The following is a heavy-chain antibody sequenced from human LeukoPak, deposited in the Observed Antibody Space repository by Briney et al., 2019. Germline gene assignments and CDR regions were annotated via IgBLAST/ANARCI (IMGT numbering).Heavy chain of an antibody. V-gene: IGHV1-69*06. D-gene: IGHD3-10*01. CDR1: GGTFSSYA. CDR2: IIPIFGTA. CDR3: ARHRSRMVRGGDWFDP. Sequence: ASVKVSCKASGGTFSSYAISWVRQAPGQGLEWMGGIIPIFGTANYAQKFQGRVTITADKSTSTAYMELSSLRSEDTAVYYCARHRSRMVRGGDWFDPWGQGTLVTVSS. J-gene: IGHJ5*02.